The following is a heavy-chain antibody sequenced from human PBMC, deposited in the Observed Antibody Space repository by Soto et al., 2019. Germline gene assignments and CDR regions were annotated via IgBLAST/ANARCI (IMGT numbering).Heavy chain of an antibody. CDR2: LDNDGTNT. D-gene: IGHD3-16*01. Sequence: GGSLRLSCAASGFTFSTYWMHWVRQAPGKGLVWVSRLDNDGTNTRYADSVKGRFTVSRDNGKNTVYLQMDSLRAEDTAVYYCARDGGTYFDYWGQGTLVTVS. V-gene: IGHV3-74*01. J-gene: IGHJ4*02. CDR1: GFTFSTYW. CDR3: ARDGGTYFDY.